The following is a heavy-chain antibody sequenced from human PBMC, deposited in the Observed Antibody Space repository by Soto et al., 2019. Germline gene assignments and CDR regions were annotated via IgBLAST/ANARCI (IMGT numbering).Heavy chain of an antibody. CDR3: ARDPKAYDSSGYPYDAFDI. Sequence: GASVKVSCKASGYTFTSYAMHWVRQAPGQRLEWMGWINAGNGNTKYSQKFQGRVTITRDTSASTAYMELSSLRSEDTAVYYCARDPKAYDSSGYPYDAFDIWXQGTMVTVSS. V-gene: IGHV1-3*01. CDR2: INAGNGNT. CDR1: GYTFTSYA. J-gene: IGHJ3*02. D-gene: IGHD3-22*01.